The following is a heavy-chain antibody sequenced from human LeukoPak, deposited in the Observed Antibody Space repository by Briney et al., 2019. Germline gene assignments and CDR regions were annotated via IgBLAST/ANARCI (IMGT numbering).Heavy chain of an antibody. CDR1: GGSISSSSYY. CDR3: VTEPGYYGSGSYPDY. D-gene: IGHD3-10*01. V-gene: IGHV4-39*07. Sequence: SETLSLTCTVSGGSISSSSYYWGWIRQPPGKGLEWIGSIYYSGSTYYNPSLKGRVTISVDTSKNQFSLKLSSVTAADTAVYYCVTEPGYYGSGSYPDYWGQGTLVTVSS. CDR2: IYYSGST. J-gene: IGHJ4*02.